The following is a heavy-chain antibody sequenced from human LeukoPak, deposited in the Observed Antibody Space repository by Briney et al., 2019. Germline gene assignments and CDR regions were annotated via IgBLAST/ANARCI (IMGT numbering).Heavy chain of an antibody. J-gene: IGHJ4*02. CDR2: ISWNSGSI. D-gene: IGHD6-19*01. Sequence: GGSLRLSCAASGFTFDDYAMHWVRQAPGKGLEWVSGISWNSGSIGYADSVKGRFTISRDNAKNSLYLQMNSLRAEDTALYYCAKGWSVYSSGWYDYWGQGTLVTVSS. CDR1: GFTFDDYA. CDR3: AKGWSVYSSGWYDY. V-gene: IGHV3-9*01.